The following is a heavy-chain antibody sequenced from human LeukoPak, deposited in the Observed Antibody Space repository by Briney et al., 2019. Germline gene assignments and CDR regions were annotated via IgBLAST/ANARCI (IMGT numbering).Heavy chain of an antibody. J-gene: IGHJ3*02. D-gene: IGHD3-22*01. Sequence: SETLSLTCTVSGGSISSSSYYWGWIRQPPGKGLEWIGSIYYSGSTYYNPSLKSRVTISVDTSKNQFSLKLSSVTAADTAVYYCARGAQGYYDSSGYDAFDIWGQGTMVTVSS. V-gene: IGHV4-39*07. CDR1: GGSISSSSYY. CDR2: IYYSGST. CDR3: ARGAQGYYDSSGYDAFDI.